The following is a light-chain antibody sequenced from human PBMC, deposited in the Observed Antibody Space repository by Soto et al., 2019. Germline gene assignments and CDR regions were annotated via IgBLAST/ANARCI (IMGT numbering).Light chain of an antibody. CDR2: KTS. J-gene: IGKJ1*01. CDR3: QYYNNYCWT. CDR1: QSISSW. V-gene: IGKV1-5*03. Sequence: DIQLTQSPSTLSASVGDRVTITCRASQSISSWLAWYQQKPGKAPKFLIYKTSNLESGGPSRFSGSGSGTAFTLTISSLQPDDFAAYYCQYYNNYCWTFGQGTKVEIK.